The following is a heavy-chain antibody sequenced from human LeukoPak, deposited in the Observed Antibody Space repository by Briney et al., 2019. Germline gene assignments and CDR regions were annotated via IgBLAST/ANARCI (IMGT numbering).Heavy chain of an antibody. CDR2: ISAYNGNT. V-gene: IGHV1-18*01. Sequence: GASVKVSXKASGYTFTSYGISWVRQAPGQGLEWMGWISAYNGNTNYAQKLQGRVTMTTDTSTSTAYMELRSLRSDDTAVYYCARDAEYYDFWSGYHYWGQGTLVTVSS. J-gene: IGHJ4*02. CDR3: ARDAEYYDFWSGYHY. CDR1: GYTFTSYG. D-gene: IGHD3-3*01.